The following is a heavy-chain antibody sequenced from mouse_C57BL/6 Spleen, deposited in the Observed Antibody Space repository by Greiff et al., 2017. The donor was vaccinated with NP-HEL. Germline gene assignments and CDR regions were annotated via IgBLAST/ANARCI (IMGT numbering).Heavy chain of an antibody. D-gene: IGHD3-2*02. CDR3: ARGDSSGYWFAY. V-gene: IGHV1-52*01. J-gene: IGHJ3*01. CDR2: IDPSDSET. Sequence: QVQLQQPGAELVRPGSSVKLSCKASGYTFTSYWMPWVKQRPIQGLEWIGNIDPSDSETHYNQKFKDKATLTVDKSSSTAYMQLSSLTSEDSAVYYCARGDSSGYWFAYWGQGTLVTVSA. CDR1: GYTFTSYW.